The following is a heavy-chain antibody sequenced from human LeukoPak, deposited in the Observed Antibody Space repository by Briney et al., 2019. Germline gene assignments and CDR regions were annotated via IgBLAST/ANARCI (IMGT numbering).Heavy chain of an antibody. Sequence: GGSLRLSCAASGFTFATYAFSWVRQAPGKGLEWVGRIKSKTDGETTDYAAPVKGRFTISRDDSKNTLYLQMNRLNIGDTAVYYCITDPGAWAPIWGQGTMVTVSS. D-gene: IGHD1-26*01. CDR2: IKSKTDGETT. V-gene: IGHV3-15*01. J-gene: IGHJ3*02. CDR1: GFTFATYA. CDR3: ITDPGAWAPI.